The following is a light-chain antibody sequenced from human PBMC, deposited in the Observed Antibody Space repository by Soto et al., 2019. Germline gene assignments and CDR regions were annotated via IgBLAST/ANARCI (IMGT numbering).Light chain of an antibody. J-gene: IGKJ1*01. CDR2: AAS. V-gene: IGKV1-39*01. CDR1: QSISSY. CDR3: QHTLSVPRT. Sequence: DIQMSQSPSSLSASVGDRVTITCRASQSISSYLNWYQQKPGKAPKLLIYAASSLQSGVPSRFSGSGCLRGLTLTISSLQPEDFATYYCQHTLSVPRTVGLGAKVDIK.